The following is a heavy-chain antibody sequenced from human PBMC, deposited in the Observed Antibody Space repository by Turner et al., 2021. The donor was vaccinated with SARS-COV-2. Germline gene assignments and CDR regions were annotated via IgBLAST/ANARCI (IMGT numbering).Heavy chain of an antibody. Sequence: QLLLQESGPGLVKPSETLSLTCAVYGGSISSSSYHCGGNRQPPGKGLEWIGRIYYSSSSYYSPSLKGRATISVDTSTSQYSMKLSSVTAADTAVYYCASQDTAMVTWPEGFDYWGQGTLVTVSS. CDR3: ASQDTAMVTWPEGFDY. V-gene: IGHV4-39*01. J-gene: IGHJ4*02. D-gene: IGHD5-18*01. CDR1: GGSISSSSYH. CDR2: IYYSSSS.